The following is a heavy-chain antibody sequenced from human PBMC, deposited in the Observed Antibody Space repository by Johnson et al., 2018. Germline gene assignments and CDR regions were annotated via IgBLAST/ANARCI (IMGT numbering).Heavy chain of an antibody. CDR2: ISWNSGSR. CDR1: GFTFDDYA. CDR3: ARVGVVIMQYYYYYIDV. D-gene: IGHD3-3*01. Sequence: LVESGGGVVQPGGSLRLSCAASGFTFDDYAMHWVRQAPGKGLEWVSGISWNSGSRGYADSVKGRFTISRDNSKKTLYLPMTSLRPEDTAVYYCARVGVVIMQYYYYYIDVWGKGTTVTVSS. J-gene: IGHJ6*03. V-gene: IGHV3-9*01.